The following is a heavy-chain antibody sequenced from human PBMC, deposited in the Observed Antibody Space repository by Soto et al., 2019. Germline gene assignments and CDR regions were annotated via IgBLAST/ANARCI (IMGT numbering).Heavy chain of an antibody. J-gene: IGHJ4*02. D-gene: IGHD6-6*01. CDR1: GYTFTSYG. Sequence: QVQLVQSGAEVKKPGASVKVSCKASGYTFTSYGISWVRQAPGQGLEWMGWISAYNGNTNYAQKLQGRVTMTTDTSTSTAYMELRSLRSDDTAVDYCARYWPETDSGSPYYFDYWGQGTLVTVSS. CDR2: ISAYNGNT. CDR3: ARYWPETDSGSPYYFDY. V-gene: IGHV1-18*01.